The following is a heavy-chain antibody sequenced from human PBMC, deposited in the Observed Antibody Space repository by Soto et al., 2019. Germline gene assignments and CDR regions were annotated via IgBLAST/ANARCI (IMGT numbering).Heavy chain of an antibody. CDR1: GGSISSYY. V-gene: IGHV4-59*08. CDR3: ERGEITYYYGSGSYYFDY. Sequence: SETLSLTCTVSGGSISSYYWSWIRQPPGKGLEWIGYIYYSGSTNYNPSLKSRVTISVDTSKNQFSLKLSSVTAADTAVYYCERGEITYYYGSGSYYFDYWGQGTLVTVSS. CDR2: IYYSGST. D-gene: IGHD3-10*01. J-gene: IGHJ4*02.